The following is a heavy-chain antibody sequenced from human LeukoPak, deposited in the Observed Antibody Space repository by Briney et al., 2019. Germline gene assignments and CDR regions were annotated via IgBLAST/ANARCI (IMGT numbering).Heavy chain of an antibody. V-gene: IGHV3-23*01. CDR2: ISGSGGST. D-gene: IGHD4-23*01. Sequence: GGSLRLSCTTSGFTFTDYWMTWVRQAPGKGLEWVSAISGSGGSTYYADSVKGRFTISRDNSKNTLYLQMNSLRAEDTAVYYCAKDQATVVYWGQGTPVTVSS. J-gene: IGHJ4*02. CDR3: AKDQATVVY. CDR1: GFTFTDYW.